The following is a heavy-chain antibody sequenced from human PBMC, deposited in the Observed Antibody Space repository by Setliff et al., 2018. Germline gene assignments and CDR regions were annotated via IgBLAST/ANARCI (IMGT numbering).Heavy chain of an antibody. V-gene: IGHV4-30-2*01. Sequence: SETLSLTCAVYGVSISSGDASWSCVRQPPGKGLEWIGYIYHAGSTYDNPSLESRVTISLDKPNKQFSMDLSSLTAADTALYYCARGGGYGSGGSFNNAPFDYWGQGMLVTVSS. CDR3: ARGGGYGSGGSFNNAPFDY. D-gene: IGHD3-10*01. CDR1: GVSISSGDAS. J-gene: IGHJ4*02. CDR2: IYHAGST.